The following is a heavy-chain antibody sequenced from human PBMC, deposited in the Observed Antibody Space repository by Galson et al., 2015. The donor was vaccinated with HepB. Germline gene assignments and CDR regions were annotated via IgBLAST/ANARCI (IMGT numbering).Heavy chain of an antibody. J-gene: IGHJ1*01. CDR1: EFTAGSSY. CDR3: ARAHTNGWLAIEH. Sequence: SLRLSCAVSEFTAGSSYMTWVRQAPGKGLESVSVIYNGGTTKYADSVKGRFTISRHSTSNSVYLQMNSLRAEDTAVYYCARAHTNGWLAIEHWGQGTLVTVSP. V-gene: IGHV3-53*04. CDR2: IYNGGTT. D-gene: IGHD6-19*01.